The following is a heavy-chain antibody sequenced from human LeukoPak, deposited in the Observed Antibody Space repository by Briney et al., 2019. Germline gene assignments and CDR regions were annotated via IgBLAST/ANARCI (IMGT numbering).Heavy chain of an antibody. Sequence: GGSLRLSCAASGFTFSSYAMNWVRQAPGKGLEYVSTISGSGGSTDYANSVKGRFTISRDNSKNTLYLQMNSLRAEDTAVYYCAKDRGHCTNGVCHNYYYMDVWGKGTTVTVSS. V-gene: IGHV3-23*01. J-gene: IGHJ6*03. D-gene: IGHD2-8*01. CDR3: AKDRGHCTNGVCHNYYYMDV. CDR1: GFTFSSYA. CDR2: ISGSGGST.